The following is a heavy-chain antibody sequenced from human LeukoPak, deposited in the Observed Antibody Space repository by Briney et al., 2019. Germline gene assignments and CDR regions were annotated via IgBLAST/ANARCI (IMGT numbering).Heavy chain of an antibody. Sequence: GGSLRLSCAASGFTFSSYEMNWVRQAPGKGLEWVSYISSSGSTIYYADSVKGLFTISRDNAKNSLYLQMNSLRAEDTAVYYCARDPLDYYDSSGYQPTGDAFDIWGQGTMVTVSS. D-gene: IGHD3-22*01. CDR2: ISSSGSTI. V-gene: IGHV3-48*03. CDR1: GFTFSSYE. CDR3: ARDPLDYYDSSGYQPTGDAFDI. J-gene: IGHJ3*02.